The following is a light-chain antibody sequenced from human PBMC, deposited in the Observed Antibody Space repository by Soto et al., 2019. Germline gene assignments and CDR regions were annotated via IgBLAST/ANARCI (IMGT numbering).Light chain of an antibody. J-gene: IGLJ2*01. V-gene: IGLV2-14*03. Sequence: QSALTQPASVSGSPGQSITISCTGTSRDIGAYNYVSWYQQHPGEVPKLMIYDVSNRPSGISNRFSGSKSGNTASLTISGLHAEDEDADYCNTSNAIGTSRVFGGGTQLTVL. CDR2: DVS. CDR3: NTSNAIGTSRV. CDR1: SRDIGAYNY.